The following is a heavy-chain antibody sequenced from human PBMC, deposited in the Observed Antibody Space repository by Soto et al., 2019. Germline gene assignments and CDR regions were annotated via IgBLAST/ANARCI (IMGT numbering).Heavy chain of an antibody. CDR3: ARWDYYDSSGYYLMCYGLDV. Sequence: PSETLSLTCTVSGGSVSSGSYYWSWIRQPPGKGLEWAGYIYYTGSTKYNPSLKSRVSISVDTSKNHFSLKLSSVTAADTAVYYCARWDYYDSSGYYLMCYGLDVWGQGTTVTVS. CDR1: GGSVSSGSYY. CDR2: IYYTGST. V-gene: IGHV4-61*03. D-gene: IGHD3-22*01. J-gene: IGHJ6*02.